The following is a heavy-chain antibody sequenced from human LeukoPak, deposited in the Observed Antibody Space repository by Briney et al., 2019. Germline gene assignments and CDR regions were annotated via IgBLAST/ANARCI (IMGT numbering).Heavy chain of an antibody. Sequence: PSETLSLTCTVSGGSISNYYWSWIRQPPGKGLEWIGYIYNSGHTNYNPSLKSRVTISADTSKNQVSLTLSSVTAADTAVYYCARHPELYFFDYWGQGTPVTVSS. CDR2: IYNSGHT. CDR1: GGSISNYY. J-gene: IGHJ4*02. V-gene: IGHV4-59*08. CDR3: ARHPELYFFDY. D-gene: IGHD3-10*01.